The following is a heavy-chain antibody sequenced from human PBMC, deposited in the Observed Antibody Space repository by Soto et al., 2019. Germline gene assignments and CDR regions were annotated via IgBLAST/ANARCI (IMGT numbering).Heavy chain of an antibody. D-gene: IGHD4-17*01. CDR3: TPVTTQGY. CDR1: GFTFSGSA. V-gene: IGHV3-73*02. J-gene: IGHJ4*02. Sequence: EVQLVESGGGLVQPGGSLKLSCAASGFTFSGSAMHWVRQASGKGLEWVGRIRSKANSYATAYAASVKGRFTISRDDSKNTAYLQINSLKTEDTAVYYCTPVTTQGYWGQGTLVTVSS. CDR2: IRSKANSYAT.